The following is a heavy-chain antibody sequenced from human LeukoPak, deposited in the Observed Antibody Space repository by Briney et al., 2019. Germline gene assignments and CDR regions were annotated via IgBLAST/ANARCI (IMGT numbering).Heavy chain of an antibody. J-gene: IGHJ4*02. D-gene: IGHD3-3*01. CDR2: ISSSSSYI. CDR1: GFTFSSYS. CDR3: ARLSSDVLRFLEWFFDY. V-gene: IGHV3-21*01. Sequence: GGSLRLSCAASGFTFSSYSMNWVRQAPGKGLEWVSSISSSSSYIYYADSVKGRFTISRDNAKNSLYLQMNSLRAEDTAVYYCARLSSDVLRFLEWFFDYWGQGTLVTVSS.